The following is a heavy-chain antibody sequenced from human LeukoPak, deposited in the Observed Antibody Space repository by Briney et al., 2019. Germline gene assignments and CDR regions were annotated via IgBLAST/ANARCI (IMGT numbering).Heavy chain of an antibody. Sequence: ASVKVSCKASGYTFTSYGISWVRQAPGQGLEWMGWINPKSGGTNYAQKFQGWVTMTRDTSISTAYMELNRLRSDDTAVYYCARDQNGADYWGQGTLVTVSS. CDR3: ARDQNGADY. J-gene: IGHJ4*02. CDR1: GYTFTSYG. CDR2: INPKSGGT. V-gene: IGHV1-2*04. D-gene: IGHD4-17*01.